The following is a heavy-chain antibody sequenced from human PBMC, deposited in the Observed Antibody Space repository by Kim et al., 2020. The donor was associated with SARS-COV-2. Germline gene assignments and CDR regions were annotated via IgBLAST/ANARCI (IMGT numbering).Heavy chain of an antibody. Sequence: SETLSLTCTVSGGSISSSSYYWGWIRQPPGKGLEWIGSIYYSGSTYYNPSLKSRVTISVDTSKNQFSLKLSSVTAADTAVYYCARDRRRVAVAGPLGVVDYWGQGTLVTVSS. CDR1: GGSISSSSYY. J-gene: IGHJ4*02. D-gene: IGHD6-19*01. V-gene: IGHV4-39*07. CDR2: IYYSGST. CDR3: ARDRRRVAVAGPLGVVDY.